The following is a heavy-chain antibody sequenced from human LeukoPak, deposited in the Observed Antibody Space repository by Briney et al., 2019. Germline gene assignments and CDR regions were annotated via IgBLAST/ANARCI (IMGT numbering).Heavy chain of an antibody. Sequence: SETLSLTCTASGGSISSSSYYWGWIRQPPGKGLEWIGHIYYTGSTYYDPSLKSRVTISLDTSKNQFSLKLSSVTAADTAVYYCARLGSVDYWGQGTLVTVSS. CDR1: GGSISSSSYY. CDR2: IYYTGST. J-gene: IGHJ4*02. CDR3: ARLGSVDY. V-gene: IGHV4-39*07. D-gene: IGHD1-26*01.